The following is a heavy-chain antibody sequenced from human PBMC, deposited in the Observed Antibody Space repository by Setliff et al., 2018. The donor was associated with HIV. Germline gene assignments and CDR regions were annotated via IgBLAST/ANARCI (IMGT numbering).Heavy chain of an antibody. CDR3: ARAAHYFESGGYYVA. D-gene: IGHD3-22*01. CDR1: GFTFSSYW. J-gene: IGHJ5*02. Sequence: GGSLRLSCAASGFTFSSYWMHWVRQAPGKGLVWVSRINSDGSSTSYADSVKGRFTISRDNAKNTLYLQMNSLRAEDTAVYYCARAAHYFESGGYYVAWGQGTLVTVSS. CDR2: INSDGSST. V-gene: IGHV3-74*01.